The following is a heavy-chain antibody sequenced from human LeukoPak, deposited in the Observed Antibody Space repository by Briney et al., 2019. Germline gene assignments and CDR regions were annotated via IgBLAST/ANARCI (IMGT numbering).Heavy chain of an antibody. CDR1: GGSISSYY. J-gene: IGHJ4*02. D-gene: IGHD6-19*01. Sequence: PSETLSLTCTVSGGSISSYYWSWIRQPAGKGLEWIGRIYTSGSTNYNPSLKSRVIMSVDTSKNQFSLKLSSVTAADTAVYYCARERSSGWYGYYFDYWGQGTLVTVSS. CDR3: ARERSSGWYGYYFDY. V-gene: IGHV4-4*07. CDR2: IYTSGST.